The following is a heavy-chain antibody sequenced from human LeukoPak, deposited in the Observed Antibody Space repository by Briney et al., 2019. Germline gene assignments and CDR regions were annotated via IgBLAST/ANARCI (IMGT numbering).Heavy chain of an antibody. CDR1: GFTFSSYE. D-gene: IGHD2-2*01. V-gene: IGHV3-48*03. CDR2: ISSSGSTI. Sequence: GGSLRLSCAASGFTFSSYEMNWVRQAPGKGLEWVSYISSSGSTIYYADSVRGRFTISIDNAKNSLYLQMNSLRAEDTAVYYCAREEIVPAAYFDYWGQGTLVTVSS. J-gene: IGHJ4*02. CDR3: AREEIVPAAYFDY.